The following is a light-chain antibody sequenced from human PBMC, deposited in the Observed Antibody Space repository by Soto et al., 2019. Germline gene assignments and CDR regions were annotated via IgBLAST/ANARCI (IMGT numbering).Light chain of an antibody. CDR3: QQYVSSPLT. J-gene: IGKJ4*01. V-gene: IGKV3-20*01. Sequence: EIVLTQSPGTLSLSPGEGATLSCRASQSVSNNYLARYQQKPGQAPRLVISGASSRATAIPDRFSGSGSDTDFTLTISRLEPEDFAVYYCQQYVSSPLTFGGGTKVDIK. CDR2: GAS. CDR1: QSVSNNY.